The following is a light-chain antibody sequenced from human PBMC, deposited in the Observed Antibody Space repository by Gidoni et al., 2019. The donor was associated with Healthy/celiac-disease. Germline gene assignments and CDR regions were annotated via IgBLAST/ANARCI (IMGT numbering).Light chain of an antibody. J-gene: IGKJ2*01. CDR1: QGISSY. V-gene: IGKV1-9*01. Sequence: IQLTQSPSSLSASVGDRVTITCRASQGISSYLAWYQQKPGKAPKLLIYAASTLQSGVPSRFSGSGSGTDFTVTISSLQPEDFATYYCQQLNSYPRYTFGQGTKLEIK. CDR3: QQLNSYPRYT. CDR2: AAS.